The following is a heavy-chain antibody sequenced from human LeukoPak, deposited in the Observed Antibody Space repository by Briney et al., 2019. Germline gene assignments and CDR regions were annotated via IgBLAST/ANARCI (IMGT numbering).Heavy chain of an antibody. CDR3: ARQAQLAYFDY. Sequence: GESLKISCKGSGYSFSSYWIGWVRKLPGKGLEWMGIIYPGDSDTRYSPSFQGQVTISADKSISTAYLQWSSLKASDTAIYYSARQAQLAYFDYWGQGILVTVSS. CDR2: IYPGDSDT. D-gene: IGHD1-1*01. J-gene: IGHJ4*02. CDR1: GYSFSSYW. V-gene: IGHV5-51*01.